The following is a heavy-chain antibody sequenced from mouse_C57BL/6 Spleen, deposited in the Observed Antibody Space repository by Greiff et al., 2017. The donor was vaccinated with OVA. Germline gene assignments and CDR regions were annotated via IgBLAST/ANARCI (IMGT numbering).Heavy chain of an antibody. CDR2: IYPGDGDT. V-gene: IGHV1-82*01. D-gene: IGHD1-1*01. CDR1: GYAFSSSW. J-gene: IGHJ3*01. CDR3: ALYYYGRPWFAY. Sequence: VKLMESGPELVKPGASVKISCKASGYAFSSSWMNWVKQRPGKGLEWIGRIYPGDGDTNYNGKFKGKATLTADKSSSTAYMQLSSLTSEDSAVDFCALYYYGRPWFAYWGQGTLVTVSA.